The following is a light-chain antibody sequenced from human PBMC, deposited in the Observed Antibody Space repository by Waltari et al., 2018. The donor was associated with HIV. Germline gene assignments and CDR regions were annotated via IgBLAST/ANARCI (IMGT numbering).Light chain of an antibody. CDR1: TSNVGTQW. Sequence: QSVLTQPPSASGAPGQTVTISCSGSTSNVGTQWVYWYQQLPGTAPKLLIYRIYQLPSGLPDRFSSSKSGASASLIISGLRSEDEAYYFCGVWDSTLKQWLFGGRTKLTVL. CDR3: GVWDSTLKQWL. J-gene: IGLJ3*02. CDR2: RIY. V-gene: IGLV1-47*01.